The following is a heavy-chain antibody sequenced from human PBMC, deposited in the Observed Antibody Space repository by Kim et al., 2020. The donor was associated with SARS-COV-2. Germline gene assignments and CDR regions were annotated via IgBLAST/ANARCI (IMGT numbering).Heavy chain of an antibody. V-gene: IGHV5-51*01. D-gene: IGHD5-18*01. CDR2: IYPGDSDT. CDR1: GYSFTSYW. Sequence: GESLKISCKGSGYSFTSYWIGWVRQMPGKGLEWMGIIYPGDSDTRYSPSFQGQVTISADKSISTAYLQWSSLKASDTAMYYCARHNVDTAYGVGRAVSWGQGTLVTVSS. J-gene: IGHJ4*02. CDR3: ARHNVDTAYGVGRAVS.